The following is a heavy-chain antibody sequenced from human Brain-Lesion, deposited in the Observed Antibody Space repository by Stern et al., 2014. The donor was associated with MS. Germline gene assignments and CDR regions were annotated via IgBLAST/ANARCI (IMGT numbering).Heavy chain of an antibody. D-gene: IGHD5-18*01. V-gene: IGHV3-53*01. Sequence: EVQLVESGGGLIQPGGSLRLSCAASGFSVSTNFMPWVRQAPGKGLEWVALMYSRGGTNYADAVKGRFTISRDSSKNTLYLQMSDLRAEDTAVYYCARKTDTAVGGDYWGPGTLVTVSS. CDR1: GFSVSTNF. J-gene: IGHJ4*02. CDR2: MYSRGGT. CDR3: ARKTDTAVGGDY.